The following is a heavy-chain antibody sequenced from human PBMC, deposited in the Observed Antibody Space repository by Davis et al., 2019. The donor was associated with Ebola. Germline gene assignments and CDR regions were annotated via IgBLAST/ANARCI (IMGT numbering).Heavy chain of an antibody. J-gene: IGHJ6*02. CDR2: INPSGGST. V-gene: IGHV1-46*01. Sequence: ASVKVSCKASGYTFTSYYMHWVRQAPGQGLEWMGIINPSGGSTSYAQKFQGRVTMTRDTSTSTVYMELSSLRSEDTAVYYCARDRGYGSGSYSYYYYYGMDVWGQGTTVTVSS. D-gene: IGHD3-10*01. CDR1: GYTFTSYY. CDR3: ARDRGYGSGSYSYYYYYGMDV.